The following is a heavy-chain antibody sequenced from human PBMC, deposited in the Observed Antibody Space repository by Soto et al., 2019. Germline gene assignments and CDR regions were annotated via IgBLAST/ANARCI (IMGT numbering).Heavy chain of an antibody. CDR1: VFTFSSYE. J-gene: IGHJ6*02. CDR2: ISSSGSTI. V-gene: IGHV3-48*03. Sequence: PWWSLRLSCSASVFTFSSYEMNWFRQAPGKGLEWVSYISSSGSTIYYADSVKGRFTISRDNAKNSLYLQMNSLRAEDTAVYYCARDHKGGYYYYGMDVWGQGTTVTVSS. CDR3: ARDHKGGYYYYGMDV.